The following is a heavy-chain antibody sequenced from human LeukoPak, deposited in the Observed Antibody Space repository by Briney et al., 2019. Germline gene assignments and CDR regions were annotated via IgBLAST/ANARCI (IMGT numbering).Heavy chain of an antibody. CDR2: IKQDGGDK. CDR1: GFTFSSYW. CDR3: AIIPRAAAGPSARSPFHY. V-gene: IGHV3-7*01. J-gene: IGHJ4*02. D-gene: IGHD6-13*01. Sequence: GGSLRLSCEVSGFTFSSYWMNWVRQAPGKGLEWVANIKQDGGDKYYVDSVKGRVTISRDNAKNSLYLQMNSLRAEDTAVYYCAIIPRAAAGPSARSPFHYWGQGTLVTVSS.